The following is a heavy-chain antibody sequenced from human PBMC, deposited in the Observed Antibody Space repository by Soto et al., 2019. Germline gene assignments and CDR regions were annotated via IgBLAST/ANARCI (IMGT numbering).Heavy chain of an antibody. Sequence: QVQLVQSGAEVKKPGASVKVSCKASGYTVTSYYMHWVRQAPGQGLEWMGIINPSGGSTSYAQKFPGRVTMSRDTSTSTVYMALSSLISEDTAVYYCAREGDYFDYYYYGMDVWGQGTTVTVSS. CDR2: INPSGGST. V-gene: IGHV1-46*01. J-gene: IGHJ6*02. CDR1: GYTVTSYY. CDR3: AREGDYFDYYYYGMDV. D-gene: IGHD4-17*01.